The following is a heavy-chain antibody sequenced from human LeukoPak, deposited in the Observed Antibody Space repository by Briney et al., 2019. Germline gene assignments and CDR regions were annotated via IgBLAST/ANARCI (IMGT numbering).Heavy chain of an antibody. CDR2: VYYSGST. V-gene: IGHV4-39*01. D-gene: IGHD6-19*01. CDR1: GGSISSSSYY. J-gene: IGHJ4*02. CDR3: ARRSGGVAVAGFFDY. Sequence: PSETLSLTCTVSGGSISSSSYYWGWIRQPPGKGLEWIGSVYYSGSTYYNPSLKSRVTISVDTSKNQFSLKLSSVTAADTAVYYCARRSGGVAVAGFFDYWGQGTLVTVSS.